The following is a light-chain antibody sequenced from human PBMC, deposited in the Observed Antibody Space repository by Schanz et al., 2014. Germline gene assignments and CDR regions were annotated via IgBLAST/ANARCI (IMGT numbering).Light chain of an antibody. CDR1: QSVRSNY. Sequence: EIVLTQSPGTLSLSPGDRATLSCRASQSVRSNYLAWYQQKPGQAPRLLIYGASSRATGVPDRFSGSGSGTDFPLTITRLEPEDFAVFYCQQFIDVPWTFGQGTKVEVK. J-gene: IGKJ1*01. CDR2: GAS. CDR3: QQFIDVPWT. V-gene: IGKV3-20*01.